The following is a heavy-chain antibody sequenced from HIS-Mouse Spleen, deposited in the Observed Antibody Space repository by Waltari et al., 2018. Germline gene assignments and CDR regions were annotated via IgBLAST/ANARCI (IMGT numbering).Heavy chain of an antibody. Sequence: EVQLVESGGGLVQPGRSLRLSCAASGFTFDDYAMHWVRQAPGKGVEGASVSRWNSGSIGYADSGKGRFTISRDNAKNSLYLQMNSLRAEDTALYYCVKDMRYSSSYFDYWGQGTLVTVSS. J-gene: IGHJ4*02. D-gene: IGHD6-6*01. CDR2: SRWNSGSI. CDR1: GFTFDDYA. V-gene: IGHV3-9*01. CDR3: VKDMRYSSSYFDY.